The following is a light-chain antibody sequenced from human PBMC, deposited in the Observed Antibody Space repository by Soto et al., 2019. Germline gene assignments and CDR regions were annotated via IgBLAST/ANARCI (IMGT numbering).Light chain of an antibody. CDR3: QQYNSWPLT. Sequence: DIGVTKSPATLSVSTGERATLSCRASQSVSSDLAWYEQKPGQAPRLLIYGASTRATGIPARFSGSGSGTEFTLTISSLQSEDFAVYYCQQYNSWPLTFGGGTKVDIK. CDR2: GAS. J-gene: IGKJ4*02. CDR1: QSVSSD. V-gene: IGKV3-15*01.